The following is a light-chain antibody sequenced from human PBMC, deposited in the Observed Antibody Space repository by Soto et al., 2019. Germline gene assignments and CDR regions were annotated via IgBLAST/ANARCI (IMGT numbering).Light chain of an antibody. Sequence: DIQMTQSPSSLSASVGDRVTISCRSSQSVSKYSNWYQQRPGKAPKLLVYEASTLETGVSSRFSGSGSGTDFTLSIGSLQPEDIATYYCQQSYVSPWTFGQGTKVEI. CDR2: EAS. J-gene: IGKJ1*01. CDR1: QSVSKY. CDR3: QQSYVSPWT. V-gene: IGKV1-39*01.